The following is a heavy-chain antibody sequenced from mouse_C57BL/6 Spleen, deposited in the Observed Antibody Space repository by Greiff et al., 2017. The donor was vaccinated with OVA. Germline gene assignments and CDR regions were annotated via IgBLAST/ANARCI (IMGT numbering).Heavy chain of an antibody. D-gene: IGHD1-1*01. CDR2: ISDGGSYT. J-gene: IGHJ2*01. CDR3: ARDEIHYGSSSYYFDY. V-gene: IGHV5-4*01. Sequence: EVNVVESGGGLVKPGGSLKLSCAASGFTFSSYAMSWVRQTPEKRLEWVATISDGGSYTYYPDNVKGRFTISRDTAKNNLYLQVSHLKSEDTAMYYCARDEIHYGSSSYYFDYWGQGTTLTVSS. CDR1: GFTFSSYA.